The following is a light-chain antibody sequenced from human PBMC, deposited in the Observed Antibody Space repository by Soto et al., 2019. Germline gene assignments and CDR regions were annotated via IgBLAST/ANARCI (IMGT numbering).Light chain of an antibody. V-gene: IGKV3-15*01. CDR1: QSVSTY. CDR2: GAS. Sequence: EIVMTQSPATLSVSPGQRATLSCRASQSVSTYLAWYQQKPGQAPRLLIYGASTRATDIPARFSGSGSGTDFTLTISSLQSEDFAVYYCQQYNNWPRTFGQGTKLEIK. J-gene: IGKJ2*01. CDR3: QQYNNWPRT.